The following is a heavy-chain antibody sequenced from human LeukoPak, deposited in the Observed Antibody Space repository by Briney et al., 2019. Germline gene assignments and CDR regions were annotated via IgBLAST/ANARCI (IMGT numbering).Heavy chain of an antibody. CDR1: GFGFSSYS. J-gene: IGHJ4*02. CDR2: ISSSSSTI. D-gene: IGHD2-21*02. Sequence: GESLKISCAASGFGFSSYSMNWVRQAPGKGLEWVSYISSSSSTIYYADSVKGRFTISRDNAKNSLYLQMNSLRDEDTVVYYCTRDRLKFDWWGQGTLVTVSS. V-gene: IGHV3-48*02. CDR3: TRDRLKFDW.